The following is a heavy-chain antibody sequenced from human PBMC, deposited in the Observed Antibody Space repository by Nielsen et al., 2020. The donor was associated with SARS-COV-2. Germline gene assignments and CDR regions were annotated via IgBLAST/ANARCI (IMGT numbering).Heavy chain of an antibody. V-gene: IGHV4-4*02. Sequence: SDTLSLTCAVSGVSVSSNNWWIWVRTPPGKRLEWIGVIYHTGSTNYNPSFKSRVTISVDMSENYFSLKLSSVTAADTAVYYCARYGSYGMDVWGQGTTVTVSS. D-gene: IGHD1-26*01. J-gene: IGHJ6*02. CDR2: IYHTGST. CDR1: GVSVSSNNW. CDR3: ARYGSYGMDV.